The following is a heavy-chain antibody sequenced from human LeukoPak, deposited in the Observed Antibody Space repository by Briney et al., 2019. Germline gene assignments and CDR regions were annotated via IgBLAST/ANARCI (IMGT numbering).Heavy chain of an antibody. CDR3: ARVVAAAATDVSWFDP. Sequence: ASVKVSCKASGYTFTSYGISWVRQAPGQGLEWMGWISAYNGNTNYAQKLQGRVTMTTDTSTSTAYMELRSLRSDDTAVYYCARVVAAAATDVSWFDPWGQGTLVTVSS. V-gene: IGHV1-18*01. J-gene: IGHJ5*02. CDR1: GYTFTSYG. CDR2: ISAYNGNT. D-gene: IGHD6-13*01.